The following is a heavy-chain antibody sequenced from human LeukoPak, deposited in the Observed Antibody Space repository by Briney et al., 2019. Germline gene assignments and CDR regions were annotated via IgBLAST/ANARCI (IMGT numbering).Heavy chain of an antibody. CDR2: VNPNSGGT. CDR3: ARDSYGGNWSLGY. V-gene: IGHV1-2*02. J-gene: IGHJ4*02. Sequence: GASMKLSCKASGFTFTGYYIHWVRQAPGQGLEWMGWVNPNSGGTNYAQMSQGRVTMTRDTSINTAYMELSGLRSDDTAVYYCARDSYGGNWSLGYWGQGTLVTVSS. D-gene: IGHD4-23*01. CDR1: GFTFTGYY.